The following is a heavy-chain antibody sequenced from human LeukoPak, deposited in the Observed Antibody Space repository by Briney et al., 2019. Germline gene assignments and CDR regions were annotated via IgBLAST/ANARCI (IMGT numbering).Heavy chain of an antibody. Sequence: PSETLSLTCTVSGGSISSYYWSWIRQPPGKGLEWIGYIYYSGSINYNPSLKSRVTISVDTSKNQFSLKLSSVTAADTAVYYCASSGYSSSWYAFPLDYWGQGTLVTVSS. D-gene: IGHD6-13*01. CDR2: IYYSGSI. CDR1: GGSISSYY. CDR3: ASSGYSSSWYAFPLDY. J-gene: IGHJ4*02. V-gene: IGHV4-59*08.